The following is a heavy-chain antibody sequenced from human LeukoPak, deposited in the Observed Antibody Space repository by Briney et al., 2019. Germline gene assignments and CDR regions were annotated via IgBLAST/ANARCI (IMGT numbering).Heavy chain of an antibody. CDR2: IHHSGST. D-gene: IGHD5-18*01. CDR1: GASISSSNW. CDR3: AGGYSYGFFEY. Sequence: SETLSLTCTVSGASISSSNWWSWVRQPPGKGLEWIGEIHHSGSTNYNPSLKSRVTTAVDRAKNQFSLKMSSLTAADTAVYYCAGGYSYGFFEYWGQGTLVTVSS. V-gene: IGHV4-4*02. J-gene: IGHJ4*02.